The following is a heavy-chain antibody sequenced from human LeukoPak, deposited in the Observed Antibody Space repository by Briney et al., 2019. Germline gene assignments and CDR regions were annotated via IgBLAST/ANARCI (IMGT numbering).Heavy chain of an antibody. D-gene: IGHD3-3*01. CDR2: VYAGGNS. Sequence: SETLSLTCSVSGGSVSFYYWTWIRQSAGKGLEWIGRVYAGGNSNYNPSLKSRTTLSIDTSKNEFSLMLTSVTAADTAIYYCARDSRYHDFWSGYIDYWGQGILVTVSS. CDR3: ARDSRYHDFWSGYIDY. V-gene: IGHV4-4*07. J-gene: IGHJ4*02. CDR1: GGSVSFYY.